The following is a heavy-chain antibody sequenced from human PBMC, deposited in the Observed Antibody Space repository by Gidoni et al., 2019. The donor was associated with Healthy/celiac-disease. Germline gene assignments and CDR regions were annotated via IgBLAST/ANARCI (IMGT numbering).Heavy chain of an antibody. CDR3: ARLTAGYYYGMDV. J-gene: IGHJ6*02. D-gene: IGHD6-25*01. Sequence: QVPLQQWGAGLLKPTETLSLTCAVYGGSCSGYYWSWIRPPPGKGLEWIGEINHSGSTIYTPSRKSRVTISVDTSKNQFSLKLSSVTAADTAVYYCARLTAGYYYGMDVWGQGTTVTVSS. CDR2: INHSGST. CDR1: GGSCSGYY. V-gene: IGHV4-34*01.